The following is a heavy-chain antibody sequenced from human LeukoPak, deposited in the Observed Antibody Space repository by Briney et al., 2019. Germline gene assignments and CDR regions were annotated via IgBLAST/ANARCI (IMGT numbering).Heavy chain of an antibody. V-gene: IGHV1-46*01. Sequence: ASVKLSPKASGYTFTRYDMPWGREAPGQGLEWRGIIDTSGGSTSSAQKFQGRVTMTRDTSTSTVYMELSSLRSEDTAVYYCARVKAPHIVVVTAISLSPDYYYYMDVWGKGTTVTVSS. CDR1: GYTFTRYD. CDR2: IDTSGGST. CDR3: ARVKAPHIVVVTAISLSPDYYYYMDV. J-gene: IGHJ6*03. D-gene: IGHD2-21*02.